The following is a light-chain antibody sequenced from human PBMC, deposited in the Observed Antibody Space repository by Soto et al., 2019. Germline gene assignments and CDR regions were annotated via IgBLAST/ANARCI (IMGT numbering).Light chain of an antibody. CDR1: QSVSSSY. CDR3: QQYYISWS. CDR2: GAS. J-gene: IGKJ1*01. Sequence: EIVLTQSPGTLSLSPGERATLSCRASQSVSSSYLAWYQQKPGQAPRLLIYGASSRATGIPDRFSGSGSGTDFTLTISSLQPEDFATYSCQQYYISWSFGQGTKVDIK. V-gene: IGKV3-20*01.